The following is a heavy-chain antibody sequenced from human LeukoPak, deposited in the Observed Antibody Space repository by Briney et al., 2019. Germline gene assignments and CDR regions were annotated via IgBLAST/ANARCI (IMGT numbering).Heavy chain of an antibody. D-gene: IGHD1-26*01. V-gene: IGHV6-1*01. Sequence: SQTLSLTFAIFGDSVSSKSASWNWIRQSPSRGLEWLGRTYSRSKWFNDYAVSVKSRITINPDTSKNQFSLHLSSVTPDDTAIYYCARGTGSLDYWGQGTLVTVSS. CDR2: TYSRSKWFN. CDR1: GDSVSSKSAS. J-gene: IGHJ4*02. CDR3: ARGTGSLDY.